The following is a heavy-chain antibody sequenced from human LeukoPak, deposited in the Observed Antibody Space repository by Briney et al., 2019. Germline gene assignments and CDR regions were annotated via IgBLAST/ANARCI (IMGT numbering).Heavy chain of an antibody. Sequence: ASVKVSCTASGYTFTSYYMHWVRQAPGQGLEWMGIISPNGGTTNYAQKFQDRVTMTRDTSTSTVYMELSSLRSGDTAVYYCARGYCTNGVCRTFDIWGQGTLVTVSS. CDR3: ARGYCTNGVCRTFDI. J-gene: IGHJ4*02. D-gene: IGHD2-8*01. CDR1: GYTFTSYY. CDR2: ISPNGGTT. V-gene: IGHV1-46*01.